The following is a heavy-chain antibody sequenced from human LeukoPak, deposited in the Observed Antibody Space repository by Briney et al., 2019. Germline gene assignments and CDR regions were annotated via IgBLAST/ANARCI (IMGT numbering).Heavy chain of an antibody. Sequence: ASVKVSCKASGYTFTSYDINWVRQATGQGLEWMGWMNPNSGNTGYAQKFQGRVTITADESTSTAYMELSSLRSEDTAVYYCARDSTTIEYYDILTGYYRGNAFDIWGQGTMVTVSS. CDR1: GYTFTSYD. CDR3: ARDSTTIEYYDILTGYYRGNAFDI. CDR2: MNPNSGNT. J-gene: IGHJ3*02. V-gene: IGHV1-8*03. D-gene: IGHD3-9*01.